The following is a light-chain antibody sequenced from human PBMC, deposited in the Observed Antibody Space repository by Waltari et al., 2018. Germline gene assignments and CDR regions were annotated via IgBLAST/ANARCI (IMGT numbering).Light chain of an antibody. CDR2: GDS. CDR3: QSFDSSLIADVI. V-gene: IGLV1-40*01. Sequence: QSVLTQPPSVSGAPGQRITISCTGSSSNIGAGYDVHCYQHYPGTAPQPLIFGDSNRPSGVPDRFSGSKSGTSASLAITGLQAEDEADYYCQSFDSSLIADVIFGGGTKLTVL. J-gene: IGLJ2*01. CDR1: SSNIGAGYD.